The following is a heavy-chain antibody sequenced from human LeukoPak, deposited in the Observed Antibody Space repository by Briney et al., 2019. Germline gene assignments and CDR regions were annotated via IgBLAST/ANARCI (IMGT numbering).Heavy chain of an antibody. Sequence: PGGSLRLSCAASGFTFSDYYMSWIGQAPGKGRGWVSYISSSGSTIYYADSVKGRFTISRDNAKNSLYLQMNSLRAEDTAVYYCAREVYSGSYYEDYFDYWGQGALVTVSS. CDR3: AREVYSGSYYEDYFDY. CDR2: ISSSGSTI. V-gene: IGHV3-11*04. J-gene: IGHJ4*02. CDR1: GFTFSDYY. D-gene: IGHD1-26*01.